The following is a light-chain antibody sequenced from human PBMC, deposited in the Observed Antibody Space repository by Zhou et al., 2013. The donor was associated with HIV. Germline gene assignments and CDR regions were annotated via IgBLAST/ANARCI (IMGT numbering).Light chain of an antibody. CDR3: QQYNSYSYT. CDR2: AAS. J-gene: IGKJ2*01. V-gene: IGKV1-39*01. CDR1: QSISTY. Sequence: DIQMTQSPSSLSASVGDRVTITCRASQSISTYLNWYQQKPGKAPKVLIYAASSLQSGVPSRFSGSGSGTDFTLTISSLQPEDFATYYCQQYNSYSYTFGQGTKLEIK.